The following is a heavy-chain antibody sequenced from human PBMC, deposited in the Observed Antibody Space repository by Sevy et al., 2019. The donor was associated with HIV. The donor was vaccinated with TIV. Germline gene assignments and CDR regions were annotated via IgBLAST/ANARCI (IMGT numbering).Heavy chain of an antibody. CDR3: ARMTSTWSIDS. V-gene: IGHV3-53*01. J-gene: IGHJ4*02. CDR2: KESGGQT. CDR1: GFSVSSYY. Sequence: GGSLRLSCAASGFSVSSYYMGWVRQAPGKGLEWVSTKESGGQTYFADSVRGRFTIARDESANNLFLQLNNLRDEDTGVYYCARMTSTWSIDSWGQGTLVTVSS.